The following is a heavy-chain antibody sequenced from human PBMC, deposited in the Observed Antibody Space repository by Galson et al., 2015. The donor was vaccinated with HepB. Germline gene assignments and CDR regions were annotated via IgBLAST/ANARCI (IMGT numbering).Heavy chain of an antibody. D-gene: IGHD6-13*01. CDR3: ARDRPGIAAAGSSGKPYYLDY. V-gene: IGHV6-1*01. J-gene: IGHJ4*02. CDR1: GDSVSSNSAA. Sequence: CAISGDSVSSNSAAWNWIRQSPSRGLEWLGRTYYRSKWYNDYAVSVKSRITINPDTSKNQFSLQLNSVTPEDTAVYYCARDRPGIAAAGSSGKPYYLDYWGQGTLVTVSS. CDR2: TYYRSKWYN.